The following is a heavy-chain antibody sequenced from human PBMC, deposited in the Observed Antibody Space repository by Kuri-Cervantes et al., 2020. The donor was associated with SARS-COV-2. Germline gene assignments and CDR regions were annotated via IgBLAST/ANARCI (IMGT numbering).Heavy chain of an antibody. D-gene: IGHD4-23*01. Sequence: GGSLRLSCAASGFTFDDYAMHWVRQAPGKGLEWVSGISWNSGSIGYADSVKGRFTISRDNAKNSLYLQMNSLRAEDTALYYCAKAFDGGNRGGVDYWGQGTLVTVSS. J-gene: IGHJ4*02. CDR2: ISWNSGSI. CDR1: GFTFDDYA. CDR3: AKAFDGGNRGGVDY. V-gene: IGHV3-9*01.